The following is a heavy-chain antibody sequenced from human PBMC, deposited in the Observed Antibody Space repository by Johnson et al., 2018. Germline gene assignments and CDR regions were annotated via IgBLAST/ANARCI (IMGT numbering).Heavy chain of an antibody. CDR3: ARDLSADWIVEDAFDI. D-gene: IGHD3-9*01. CDR1: GFTFSSYS. Sequence: VQLVESGGGLVKPGGSLRLSCAASGFTFSSYSMNWVRQAPGKGLEWVTSISSSSSYIYYADSVKGRFTISRDNAKNSLYLQMNSLRAKDTAVYYCARDLSADWIVEDAFDIWGQGTMVTVSS. V-gene: IGHV3-21*01. CDR2: ISSSSSYI. J-gene: IGHJ3*02.